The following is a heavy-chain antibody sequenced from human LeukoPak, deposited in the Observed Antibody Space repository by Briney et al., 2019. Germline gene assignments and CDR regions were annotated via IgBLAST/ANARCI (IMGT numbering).Heavy chain of an antibody. V-gene: IGHV3-23*01. D-gene: IGHD1-26*01. CDR1: GFTFSNYA. CDR3: AKAPTIVDNRYFDY. J-gene: IGHJ4*02. CDR2: ISSSGGST. Sequence: GGSLRLSCAASGFTFSNYAMSWVRQAPGKGLDWVSTISSSGGSTYYADSVKGRFTISRDNSKNTLYLQMNSLRADDTAVYYCAKAPTIVDNRYFDYWGQGTLVTVSS.